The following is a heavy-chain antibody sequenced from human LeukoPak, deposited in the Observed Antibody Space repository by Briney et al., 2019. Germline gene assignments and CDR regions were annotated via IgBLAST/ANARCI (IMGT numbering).Heavy chain of an antibody. CDR1: GFTFGSYS. CDR3: AGWAYCSSTSCYASTRDRRYYYGMDV. J-gene: IGHJ6*02. D-gene: IGHD2-2*01. V-gene: IGHV3-48*04. CDR2: ISSSSSTI. Sequence: PGGSLRLSCAASGFTFGSYSMNWVRQAPGKGLEWVSYISSSSSTIYYADSVKGRFTISRDNAKNSLYLQMNSLRAEDTAVYYCAGWAYCSSTSCYASTRDRRYYYGMDVWGQGTTVTVSS.